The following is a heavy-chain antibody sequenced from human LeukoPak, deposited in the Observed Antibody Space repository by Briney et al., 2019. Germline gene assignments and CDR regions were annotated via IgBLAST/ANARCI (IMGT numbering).Heavy chain of an antibody. D-gene: IGHD1-26*01. CDR2: INSDGSHT. J-gene: IGHJ4*02. CDR3: ASHSTFVGGATESIDY. CDR1: EFTFNNYW. V-gene: IGHV3-74*01. Sequence: GGSLRLSCAASEFTFNNYWMHWVRQAPGKGLVWVSRINSDGSHTDYADSVKGRFTISRDNAKNTLYLQMNSLRAEDTAVYYCASHSTFVGGATESIDYWGQGTLVTVSS.